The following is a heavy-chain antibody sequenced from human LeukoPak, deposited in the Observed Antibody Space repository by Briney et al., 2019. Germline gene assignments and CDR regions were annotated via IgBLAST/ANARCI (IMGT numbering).Heavy chain of an antibody. CDR3: ARDGSGRKDAFDI. CDR1: GGSISSYY. D-gene: IGHD3-10*01. V-gene: IGHV4-59*01. J-gene: IGHJ3*02. Sequence: PSETLSLTCTVSGGSISSYYWSWIRQPPGKGLEWIGYIYYSGSTNYNPSLKSRVTISVDTSKNQFSLKLSSVTAADTAVYYCARDGSGRKDAFDIWGQGTMVTVSS. CDR2: IYYSGST.